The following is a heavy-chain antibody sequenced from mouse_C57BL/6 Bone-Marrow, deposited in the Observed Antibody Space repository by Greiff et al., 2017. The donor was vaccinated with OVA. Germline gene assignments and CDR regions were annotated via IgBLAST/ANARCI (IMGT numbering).Heavy chain of an antibody. CDR2: IYPGSGNT. CDR1: GYTFTDYY. D-gene: IGHD4-1*01. J-gene: IGHJ2*01. CDR3: AIWDPYYFDY. V-gene: IGHV1-76*01. Sequence: VQLQQSGAELVRPGASVKLSCKASGYTFTDYYINWVKQRPGQGLEWIARIYPGSGNTYYNEKFKGKATLTAEKSSSTAYMQLSSLTSEDSAVYFCAIWDPYYFDYWGQGTTLTVSS.